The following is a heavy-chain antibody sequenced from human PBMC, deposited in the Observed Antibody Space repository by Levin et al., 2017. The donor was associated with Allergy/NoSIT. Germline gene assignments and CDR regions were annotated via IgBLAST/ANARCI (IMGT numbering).Heavy chain of an antibody. Sequence: SCAASTFAFNTYEMNWVRQSPGKGLEWVSYISSSGTAIYYADSVKGRFTISRDNAKNSLYLQMNRLRVEDTAVYYCAASNAWNDGIWFDPWGQGTLVTVSS. CDR2: ISSSGTAI. CDR3: AASNAWNDGIWFDP. CDR1: TFAFNTYE. V-gene: IGHV3-48*03. J-gene: IGHJ5*02. D-gene: IGHD1-1*01.